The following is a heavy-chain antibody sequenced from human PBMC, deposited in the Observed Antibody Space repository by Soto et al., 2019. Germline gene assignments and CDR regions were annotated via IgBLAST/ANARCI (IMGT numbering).Heavy chain of an antibody. V-gene: IGHV3-33*03. J-gene: IGHJ4*02. CDR3: AKPSYDFWSGYYHPFDY. Sequence: QVQLVESGGGVDQPGRSLRLSCAASGFSFSSFGMHWVRQAPGKGLEWVAIIWYDGSLEYYADSVKGRFTISRDNSKNTLYLQMNSLRVEDTAVYYCAKPSYDFWSGYYHPFDYWGQGTLVTVSS. D-gene: IGHD3-3*01. CDR1: GFSFSSFG. CDR2: IWYDGSLE.